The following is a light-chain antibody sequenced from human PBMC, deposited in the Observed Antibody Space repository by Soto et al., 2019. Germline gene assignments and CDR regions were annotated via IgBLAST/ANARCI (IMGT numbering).Light chain of an antibody. CDR3: QQSYSTPYT. CDR1: QSISSY. Sequence: DTQMTQSPSSLSASVGDRVTITCRASQSISSYLNWYQQKPGKAPKFLIYAASSLQSAVPSRFSGSGSGTDFTLTITSLQPEDFATYYCQQSYSTPYTFGQGTKLEIK. V-gene: IGKV1-39*01. J-gene: IGKJ2*01. CDR2: AAS.